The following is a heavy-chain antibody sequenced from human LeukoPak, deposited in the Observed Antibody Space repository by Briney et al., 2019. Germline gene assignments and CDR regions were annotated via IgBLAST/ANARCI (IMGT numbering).Heavy chain of an antibody. V-gene: IGHV3-20*04. CDR2: INWNGGTT. Sequence: GGSLRPSCGASGFIFDDYGMIWVRQAAGKGLEWVSGINWNGGTTGYAESVKGRFTISRDNAKNYLYLQMNNLRAEDTALYYCRRDEFRQSLRGMDVWGRGTTVTVSS. D-gene: IGHD3-16*01. CDR1: GFIFDDYG. CDR3: RRDEFRQSLRGMDV. J-gene: IGHJ6*02.